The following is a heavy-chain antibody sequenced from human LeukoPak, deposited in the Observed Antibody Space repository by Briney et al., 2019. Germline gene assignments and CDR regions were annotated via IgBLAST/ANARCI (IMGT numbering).Heavy chain of an antibody. D-gene: IGHD5-24*01. Sequence: GESLKISCKSSGYSFTHYWIGWVRQMPGKGLEWMGINYPDDSDTGYNPSFQGLVTISADKSINTAYLQWGSLKVSDTAIYYCARTKMSTALTFDYWGQGTLVTVSS. V-gene: IGHV5-51*01. CDR1: GYSFTHYW. CDR2: NYPDDSDT. J-gene: IGHJ4*02. CDR3: ARTKMSTALTFDY.